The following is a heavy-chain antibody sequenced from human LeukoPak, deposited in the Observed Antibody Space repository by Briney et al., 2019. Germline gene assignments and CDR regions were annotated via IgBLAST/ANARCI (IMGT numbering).Heavy chain of an antibody. V-gene: IGHV4-34*01. CDR2: INHSGST. D-gene: IGHD6-19*01. CDR1: GGSFSDYY. CDR3: ARVGSGWYDY. J-gene: IGHJ4*02. Sequence: PSETLSLTRAVYGGSFSDYYWSWIRQPPGKGLEWIGDINHSGSTNYNPSLKSRVTISVDTSKNQFSLKLSSVTAADTAVYYCARVGSGWYDYWGQGTLVTVSS.